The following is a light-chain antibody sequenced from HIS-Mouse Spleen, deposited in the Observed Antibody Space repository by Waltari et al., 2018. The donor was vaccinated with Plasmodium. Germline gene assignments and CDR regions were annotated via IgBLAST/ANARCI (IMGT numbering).Light chain of an antibody. Sequence: SYALTQPPSVSVSPGQTARIPCPGDALPQKYAYWYQQKSGQAPVLVIYEDSKRPAGCPGRFSGSSTGTSATLTISGAQVEDEADYYCYSTDSSGNHRVFGGGTKLTVL. CDR1: ALPQKY. V-gene: IGLV3-10*01. CDR2: EDS. J-gene: IGLJ3*02. CDR3: YSTDSSGNHRV.